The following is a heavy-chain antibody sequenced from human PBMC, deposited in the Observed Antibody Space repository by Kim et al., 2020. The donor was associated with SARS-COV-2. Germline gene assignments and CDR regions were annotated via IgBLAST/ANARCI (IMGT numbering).Heavy chain of an antibody. V-gene: IGHV3-53*01. CDR1: GFTVSSNY. J-gene: IGHJ6*02. CDR2: IYSGGST. CDR3: ARGGGGSYYYDSSGYYGMDV. D-gene: IGHD3-22*01. Sequence: GGSLRLSCAASGFTVSSNYMSWVRQAPGKGLEWVSVIYSGGSTYYADSVKGRFTISRDNSKNTLYLQMNSLRAEDTAVYYCARGGGGSYYYDSSGYYGMDVWGQGTTVTVSS.